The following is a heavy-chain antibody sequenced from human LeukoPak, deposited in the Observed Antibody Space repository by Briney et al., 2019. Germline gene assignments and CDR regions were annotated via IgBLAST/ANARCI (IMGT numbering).Heavy chain of an antibody. D-gene: IGHD3-3*01. J-gene: IGHJ4*02. CDR3: ARTHDQEYYFDY. CDR2: ISYDGSNK. CDR1: GFTFSSYA. Sequence: PGRSLRLSCAASGFTFSSYAMHWVRQAPGKGLEWVAVISYDGSNKYYADSVKGRFTISRDNSKNTLYLQMNSLRAEDTAVYYCARTHDQEYYFDYWGQGTLVTVSS. V-gene: IGHV3-30*01.